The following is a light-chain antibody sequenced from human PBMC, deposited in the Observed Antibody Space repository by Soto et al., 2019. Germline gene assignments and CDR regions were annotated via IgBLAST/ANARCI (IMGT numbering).Light chain of an antibody. J-gene: IGLJ3*02. Sequence: QSVLTQAPSVSAAPGQKVTISCSGSSSNIGNNYVSWYQQLPGTAPKLLIFENNKRPSGIPDRFSGSKSGTSATLGITGLQTGDEADYYCGTWDSSPSNGEVFGGGTKVTVL. CDR1: SSNIGNNY. CDR2: ENN. CDR3: GTWDSSPSNGEV. V-gene: IGLV1-51*02.